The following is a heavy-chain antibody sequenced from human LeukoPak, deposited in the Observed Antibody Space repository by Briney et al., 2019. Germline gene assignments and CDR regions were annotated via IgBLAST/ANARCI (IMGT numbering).Heavy chain of an antibody. D-gene: IGHD4/OR15-4a*01. J-gene: IGHJ4*02. V-gene: IGHV3-21*01. CDR3: VRDGATRLEFDY. CDR1: GFTFNNYS. CDR2: ISAGSTYI. Sequence: WGSLRLSCAASGFTFNNYSMNWLRQAPGKGLEWVSSISAGSTYIHYADSVKGRFTISTDNARNSLFMQMHSLRAEDTAVYYCVRDGATRLEFDYWGQGTLVTVSS.